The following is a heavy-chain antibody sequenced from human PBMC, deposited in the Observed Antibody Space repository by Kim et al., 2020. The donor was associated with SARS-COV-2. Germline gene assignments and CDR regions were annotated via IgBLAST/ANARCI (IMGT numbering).Heavy chain of an antibody. CDR1: GGTFSSYA. V-gene: IGHV1-69*06. D-gene: IGHD1-26*01. Sequence: SVKVSCKASGGTFSSYAISWVRQAPGQGLEWMGGIIPIFGTANYAQKFQGRVTITADKSTSTAYMELSSLRSEDTAVYYCARYSGSYRDAFDIWGQGTMVTVSS. CDR3: ARYSGSYRDAFDI. J-gene: IGHJ3*02. CDR2: IIPIFGTA.